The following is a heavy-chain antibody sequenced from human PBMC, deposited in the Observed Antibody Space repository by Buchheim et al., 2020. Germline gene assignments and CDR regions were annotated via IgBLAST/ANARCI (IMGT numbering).Heavy chain of an antibody. CDR2: ISGSGGST. D-gene: IGHD3-16*01. CDR3: ARIDAGGVYYYYGMDV. J-gene: IGHJ6*02. CDR1: GFTFSSYA. Sequence: EVQLLESGGGLVQPGGSLRLSCAASGFTFSSYAMSWVRQAPGKGLEWVSAISGSGGSTYYADSVKGRFTISRDNAQNSLYLQMNSLRAEDTAVYYCARIDAGGVYYYYGMDVWGQGTT. V-gene: IGHV3-23*01.